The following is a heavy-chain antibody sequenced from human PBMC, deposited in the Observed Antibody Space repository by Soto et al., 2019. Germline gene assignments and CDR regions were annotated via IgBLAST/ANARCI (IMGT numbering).Heavy chain of an antibody. Sequence: SETLSLTCAVHGGSFSGFYWTWIRQPPGKGLEWIGEINHSGSSNYNPPLKSRVTMSLDTSRNQFSLSLTSVTAADTAVYCGARMAGPWYFDLWGRGTLVTVSS. V-gene: IGHV4-34*01. CDR3: ARMAGPWYFDL. CDR2: INHSGSS. J-gene: IGHJ2*01. CDR1: GGSFSGFY.